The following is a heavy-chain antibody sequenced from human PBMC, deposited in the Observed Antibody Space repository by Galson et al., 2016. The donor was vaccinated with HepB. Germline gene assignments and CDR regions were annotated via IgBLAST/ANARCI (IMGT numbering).Heavy chain of an antibody. CDR3: AREPVRLDDLLTGPPKNPDY. CDR1: GFTFSRYE. V-gene: IGHV3-48*03. D-gene: IGHD3-9*01. J-gene: IGHJ4*02. CDR2: ISSSGTTI. Sequence: SLRLSCAASGFTFSRYEMRWVRQAPGKGLEWVSYISSSGTTIYYADSVKGRFTISRDNAKNSLYLQMNSLRAEDTAVYYCAREPVRLDDLLTGPPKNPDYWGQGTLVTVSS.